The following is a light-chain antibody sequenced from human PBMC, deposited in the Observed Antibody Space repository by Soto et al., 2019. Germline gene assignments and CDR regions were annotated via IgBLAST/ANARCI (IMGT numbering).Light chain of an antibody. J-gene: IGKJ5*01. V-gene: IGKV3-15*01. CDR3: QQYHNWPIT. Sequence: EIVMTQSPAALSVSPLGSATLSFRASQSVSSNLAWHQQKPGQAPRILMYDASTRATGISARFSGSGSGTEFTLTISSLQSEDFAVYYCQQYHNWPITFGQGTRLEI. CDR1: QSVSSN. CDR2: DAS.